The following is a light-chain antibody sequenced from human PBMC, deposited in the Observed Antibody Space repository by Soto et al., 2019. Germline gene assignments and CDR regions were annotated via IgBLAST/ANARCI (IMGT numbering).Light chain of an antibody. CDR3: QQYGPSPQQYGTSPRLS. V-gene: IGKV3-20*01. Sequence: EIVLTQSPGTLSLSPGERATCSCRASQSVSSRYLAWYQQKPGQAPRLLISGAFTRATGIPDRFSGSGSGTDFTLTISRLEPEDFAIYYCQQYGPSPQQYGTSPRLSFGGGTKVEIK. CDR2: GAF. J-gene: IGKJ4*01. CDR1: QSVSSRY.